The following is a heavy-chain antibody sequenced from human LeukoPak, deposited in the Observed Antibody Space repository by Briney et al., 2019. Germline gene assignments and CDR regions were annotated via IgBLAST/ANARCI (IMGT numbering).Heavy chain of an antibody. CDR2: ISYDGSNK. J-gene: IGHJ4*02. D-gene: IGHD5-12*01. CDR1: GFTFSSYA. CDR3: ARVRGYSGYDLYFDY. V-gene: IGHV3-30-3*01. Sequence: GGSLRLSCAASGFTFSSYAMHWVRQAPGKGLEWVAVISYDGSNKYYADSVKGRFTISRDNSKNTLYLQMNSLRAEDTAVYYCARVRGYSGYDLYFDYWGQGTLVTVSS.